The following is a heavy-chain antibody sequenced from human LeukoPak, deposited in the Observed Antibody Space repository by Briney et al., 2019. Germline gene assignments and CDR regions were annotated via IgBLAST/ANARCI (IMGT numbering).Heavy chain of an antibody. CDR3: ASFYCSGGSCYQYYYYYYMDV. D-gene: IGHD2-15*01. Sequence: SETLSLTCTVSGYSISSDYYWGWVRQPPGKGLEWIGSIYHSGSTYSNPSLRSRVTISVDTSKNQFSLKLSSVTAADTAVYYCASFYCSGGSCYQYYYYYYMDVWGEGTTVTISS. J-gene: IGHJ6*03. V-gene: IGHV4-38-2*02. CDR1: GYSISSDYY. CDR2: IYHSGST.